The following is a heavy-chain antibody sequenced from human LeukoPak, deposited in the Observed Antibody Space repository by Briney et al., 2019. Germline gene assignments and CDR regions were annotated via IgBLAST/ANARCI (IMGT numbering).Heavy chain of an antibody. CDR2: IKSKTEGGTT. V-gene: IGHV3-15*01. J-gene: IGHJ3*02. CDR3: TTDWRYYDYVRGTNRYGAFDI. D-gene: IGHD3-16*02. Sequence: GGSLRLSCAASGFTFSNAWMSWVRQAPGKGLEWVGRIKSKTEGGTTDYAAPVKGRFTISRDESKNTLYLQMNSLKTADKAEYYCTTDWRYYDYVRGTNRYGAFDIWGQGTMVTVSS. CDR1: GFTFSNAW.